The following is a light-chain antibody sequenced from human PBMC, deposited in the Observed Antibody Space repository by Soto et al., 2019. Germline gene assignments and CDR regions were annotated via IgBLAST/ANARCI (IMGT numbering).Light chain of an antibody. CDR2: GAS. CDR1: QSVISTY. V-gene: IGKV3-20*01. CDR3: QQYRASLGT. J-gene: IGKJ1*01. Sequence: EIVLTQSPGTLSLSPGERATLSCRASQSVISTYVAWYQQKPGQAPRLLIYGASSRATGIPDRFSGSGSGTAFTHTISRMEPEDFAVYYCQQYRASLGTFGQGNKVELK.